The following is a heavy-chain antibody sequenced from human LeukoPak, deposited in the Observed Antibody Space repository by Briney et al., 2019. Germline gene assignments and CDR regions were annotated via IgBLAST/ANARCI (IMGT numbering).Heavy chain of an antibody. V-gene: IGHV3-64*04. CDR2: ISSDGFST. CDR1: GFIFSNYA. Sequence: PGGSLRLSCAASGFIFSNYAMHWVRQAPGKGLEYVSAISSDGFSTYYADSEKGRFTISRDNSKNTLYLQMNSLKTEDTAVYYCTTESPSPGIAAAGPSYYWGQGTLVTVSS. J-gene: IGHJ4*02. D-gene: IGHD6-13*01. CDR3: TTESPSPGIAAAGPSYY.